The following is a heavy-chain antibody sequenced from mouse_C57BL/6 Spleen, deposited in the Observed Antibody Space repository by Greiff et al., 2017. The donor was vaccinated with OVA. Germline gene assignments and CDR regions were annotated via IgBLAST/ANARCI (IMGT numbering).Heavy chain of an antibody. Sequence: QVHVKQPGAELVRPGSSVKMSCKASGYTFTSYWMDWVKQRPGQGLEWIGNMYPSDSETHSNQKFKDKATLTVDKSSSTAYMQLSSLTSEDSAVYDCARCSNYYFDYWGQGTTLTVSS. D-gene: IGHD2-5*01. V-gene: IGHV1-61*01. CDR2: MYPSDSET. J-gene: IGHJ2*01. CDR1: GYTFTSYW. CDR3: ARCSNYYFDY.